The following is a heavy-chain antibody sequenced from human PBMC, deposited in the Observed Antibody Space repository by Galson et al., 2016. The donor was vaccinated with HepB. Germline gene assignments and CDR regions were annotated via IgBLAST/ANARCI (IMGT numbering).Heavy chain of an antibody. CDR3: ARTQFVRGFFTVTAQSHLDY. CDR2: IKYDESQK. Sequence: SLRLSCAASGFTFSSYWMSWVRQTPGKGLEWVANIKYDESQKYYVDSVRGRFTISRDNAKASLFLQMNSLRVDDTAVYYCARTQFVRGFFTVTAQSHLDYWGQGALVTVS. J-gene: IGHJ4*02. D-gene: IGHD4-17*01. V-gene: IGHV3-7*01. CDR1: GFTFSSYW.